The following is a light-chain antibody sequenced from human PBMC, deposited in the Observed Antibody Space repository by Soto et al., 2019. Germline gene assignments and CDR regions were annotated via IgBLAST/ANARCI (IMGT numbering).Light chain of an antibody. V-gene: IGKV3D-15*01. CDR3: QQYTT. CDR2: GAS. CDR1: QSVGNN. J-gene: IGKJ1*01. Sequence: EIVMTQSPATLSVSPGERTTLSCRASQSVGNNLAWYQQKPGQAPRLLIYGASSRATGIPDRFSGSGSGTDFTLTISRLEPEDFAVYYCQQYTTFGQGTKVDIK.